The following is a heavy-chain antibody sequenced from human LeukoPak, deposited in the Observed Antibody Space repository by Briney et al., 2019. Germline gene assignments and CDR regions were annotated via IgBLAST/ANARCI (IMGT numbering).Heavy chain of an antibody. CDR2: ISDSGGLT. D-gene: IGHD1-26*01. Sequence: TGGSLRLSCAASGFTFISYAMSWVRQAPGKGLEWVADISDSGGLTHYADYVKGRFTISRGNSNNTLYLQVNSLRAEDTAVYYCAKGKVQQWGVPEYWGQGTLLTVSS. V-gene: IGHV3-23*01. J-gene: IGHJ4*02. CDR3: AKGKVQQWGVPEY. CDR1: GFTFISYA.